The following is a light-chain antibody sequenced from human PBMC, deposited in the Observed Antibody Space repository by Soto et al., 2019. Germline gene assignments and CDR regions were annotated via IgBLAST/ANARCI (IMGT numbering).Light chain of an antibody. CDR2: EVS. Sequence: QSALTQPASVSGSPGQSITISCTGTSSDVGSYNYVSWYQQHPGKAHKLMIYEVSDRPSGISSRFSGSKSGNTASLTISGLQTEDEADYYCSSYTSSSTLFGTGTKVTVL. J-gene: IGLJ1*01. CDR3: SSYTSSSTL. CDR1: SSDVGSYNY. V-gene: IGLV2-14*01.